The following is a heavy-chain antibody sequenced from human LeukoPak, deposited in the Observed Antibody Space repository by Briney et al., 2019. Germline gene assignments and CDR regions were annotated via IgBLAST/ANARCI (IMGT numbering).Heavy chain of an antibody. D-gene: IGHD3-9*01. CDR1: GGSFSGYY. Sequence: PSETLSLTCAVYGGSFSGYYWSWIRQPPGKGLEWIGEINHSGSTNYNPSLKSRVTISVDTSKNQFSLKLSSVTAADTAVYYCARQKTARRYYDILTGWFDPWGQGTLVTVSS. V-gene: IGHV4-34*01. CDR3: ARQKTARRYYDILTGWFDP. J-gene: IGHJ5*02. CDR2: INHSGST.